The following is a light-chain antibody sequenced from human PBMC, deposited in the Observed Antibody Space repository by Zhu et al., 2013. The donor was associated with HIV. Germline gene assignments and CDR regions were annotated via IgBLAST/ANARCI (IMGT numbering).Light chain of an antibody. Sequence: EIVLTQSPGTLSLSPGERATLSCRASQSVSNSYLAWYQHKPGQAPRLLIYGASSRAAGIPDRFSGSESGTDFTLIINRLEPEDFAVYYCQQYETSRFFGQGTKLEI. CDR3: QQYETSRF. V-gene: IGKV3-20*01. CDR1: QSVSNSY. CDR2: GAS. J-gene: IGKJ2*01.